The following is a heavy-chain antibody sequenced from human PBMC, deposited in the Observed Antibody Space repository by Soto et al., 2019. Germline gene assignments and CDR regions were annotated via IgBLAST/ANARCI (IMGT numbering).Heavy chain of an antibody. CDR2: ISGSGGST. V-gene: IGHV3-23*01. CDR3: AKDGFLLWFGEFPYFDY. J-gene: IGHJ4*02. D-gene: IGHD3-10*01. CDR1: GFTFSSYA. Sequence: GGSLRLSGAASGFTFSSYAMSWVRQAPGKGLEWVSAISGSGGSTYYADSVKGRFTISRDNSKNTLYLQMNSLRAEDTAVYYCAKDGFLLWFGEFPYFDYWGQGTLVTVSS.